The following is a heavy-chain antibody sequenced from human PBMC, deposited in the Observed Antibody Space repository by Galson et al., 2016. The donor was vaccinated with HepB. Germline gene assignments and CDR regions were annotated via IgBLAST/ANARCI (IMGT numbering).Heavy chain of an antibody. V-gene: IGHV4-59*01. Sequence: SETLSLTCTVSGDSISSYYWSWIRQPPGKGLDWIGYIYYSGSTNYNPPLKSRVTISLDTSRNQFSLNLSSVTAADTAVYYCARGRRKRVSIFGLVTYYFDYWGQGALVTVSS. J-gene: IGHJ4*02. CDR3: ARGRRKRVSIFGLVTYYFDY. CDR1: GDSISSYY. D-gene: IGHD3/OR15-3a*01. CDR2: IYYSGST.